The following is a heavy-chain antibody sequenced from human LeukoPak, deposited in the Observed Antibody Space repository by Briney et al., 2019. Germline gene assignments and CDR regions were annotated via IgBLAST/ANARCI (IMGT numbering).Heavy chain of an antibody. CDR1: GDTFTSDA. CDR2: TIHIFDSP. D-gene: IGHD2-2*01. CDR3: AVGIVPAAHLDH. Sequence: GASVKVSCKTSGDTFTSDAISWVRQAPGQGLEWMGGTIHIFDSPNYAQKFQDRLTITTDESTTTAYMELSSLTSDDTAIYYCAVGIVPAAHLDHWGQGTLVTVSS. J-gene: IGHJ4*02. V-gene: IGHV1-69*05.